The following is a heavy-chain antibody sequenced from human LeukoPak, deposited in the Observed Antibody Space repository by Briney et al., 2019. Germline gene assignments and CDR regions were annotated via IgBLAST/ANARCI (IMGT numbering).Heavy chain of an antibody. CDR2: ISYDGSNK. D-gene: IGHD5-24*01. V-gene: IGHV3-30-3*01. CDR3: ASARGEGSNGYKEMATIWFFDY. J-gene: IGHJ4*02. Sequence: GGSLRLSCAASGFTFSSYAMHWVRQAPGKGLEWVAVISYDGSNKYYADSVKGRFTISRDNSKNTLYLQMNSLRAEDTAVYYCASARGEGSNGYKEMATIWFFDYWGQGTLVTVSS. CDR1: GFTFSSYA.